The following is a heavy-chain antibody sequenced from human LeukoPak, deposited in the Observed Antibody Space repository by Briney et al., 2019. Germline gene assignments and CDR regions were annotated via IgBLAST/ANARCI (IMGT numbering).Heavy chain of an antibody. D-gene: IGHD2-8*01. CDR3: ARSPFRKRGAVYEN. V-gene: IGHV3-7*01. CDR2: IKQDGSEK. J-gene: IGHJ4*02. CDR1: GFTFSSYW. Sequence: GGTLRLSCAASGFTFSSYWMSWVRQAPGKGLEWVANIKQDGSEKYYVDSVKGRFTISRDNAKNSLYLQMNSLRAEDTAVYYCARSPFRKRGAVYENWGQGTLVTVSS.